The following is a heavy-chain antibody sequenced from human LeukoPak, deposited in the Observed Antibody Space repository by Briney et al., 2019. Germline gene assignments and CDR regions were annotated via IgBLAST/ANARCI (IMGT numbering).Heavy chain of an antibody. V-gene: IGHV3-23*01. CDR3: ARSFWSGYDDAFDI. CDR2: MSGAGGRI. J-gene: IGHJ3*02. Sequence: GGSLRLSCEASGFTFSIYAMSWVRQAPGKGLEWLSIMSGAGGRIEYADSVKGRFTISRDNSKNTLYLQMNSLRAEDTAVYYCARSFWSGYDDAFDIWGQGTMVTVSS. D-gene: IGHD3-3*01. CDR1: GFTFSIYA.